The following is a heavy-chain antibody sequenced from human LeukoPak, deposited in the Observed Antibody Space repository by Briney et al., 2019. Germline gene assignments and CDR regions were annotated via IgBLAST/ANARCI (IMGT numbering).Heavy chain of an antibody. Sequence: PGGSLRLSCAASGFTFSNYWMHWVRQVPGKGLVWVSHINSDGRIINYADSVKGRFTIFRDNAKNTLYLQMNSMRVEDTAVYCCARGRGWYFDLWGRGTLVTVSS. V-gene: IGHV3-74*01. CDR2: INSDGRII. J-gene: IGHJ2*01. CDR1: GFTFSNYW. D-gene: IGHD3-10*01. CDR3: ARGRGWYFDL.